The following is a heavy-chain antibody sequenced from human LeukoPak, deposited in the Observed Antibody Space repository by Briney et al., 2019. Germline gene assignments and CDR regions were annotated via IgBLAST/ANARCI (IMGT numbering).Heavy chain of an antibody. D-gene: IGHD3-22*01. V-gene: IGHV4-59*01. Sequence: PSETLSLTCTVSGGSISSYYWSWIRQPPGKGLEWIGYIYYSGSTTYNPSLKSRVTISVDTSKNQFSLKLSSVTAADTAVYYCARAPYYYDSSGTYHGFDYWGQGTLVTVSS. J-gene: IGHJ4*02. CDR1: GGSISSYY. CDR2: IYYSGST. CDR3: ARAPYYYDSSGTYHGFDY.